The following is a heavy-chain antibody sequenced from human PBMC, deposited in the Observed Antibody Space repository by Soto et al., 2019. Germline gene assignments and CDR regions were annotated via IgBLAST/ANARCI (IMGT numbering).Heavy chain of an antibody. CDR1: GFTFSSYR. CDR2: ISSTSSYI. V-gene: IGHV3-21*01. CDR3: ARDVHDDILSGYYRKSCFDP. Sequence: EVQLVESGGGVVKPGGSLRLSCAASGFTFSSYRMNWVRQAPGKGLEWVSSISSTSSYIYYADSVKGRFTISRDNAKNSPYLQMNSLRAEDTAVYYYARDVHDDILSGYYRKSCFDPWGQGTLVTVSS. D-gene: IGHD3-9*01. J-gene: IGHJ5*02.